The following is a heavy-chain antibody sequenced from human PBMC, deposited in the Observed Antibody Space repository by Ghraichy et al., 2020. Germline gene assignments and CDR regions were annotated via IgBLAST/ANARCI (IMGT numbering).Heavy chain of an antibody. J-gene: IGHJ5*02. Sequence: SETLSLTCAVSGGSISSGGYSWSWIRQPPGKGLEWIGYIYHSGSTYYNPSLKSRVTISVDRSKNQFSLKLSSVTAADTAVYYCARVPLTAIPQVWFDPWGQGTLVTVSS. D-gene: IGHD2-21*02. V-gene: IGHV4-30-2*01. CDR1: GGSISSGGYS. CDR2: IYHSGST. CDR3: ARVPLTAIPQVWFDP.